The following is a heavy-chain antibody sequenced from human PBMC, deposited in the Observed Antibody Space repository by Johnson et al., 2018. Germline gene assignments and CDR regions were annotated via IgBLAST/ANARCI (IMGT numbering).Heavy chain of an antibody. D-gene: IGHD3-10*01. Sequence: VQLVQSGGGLIQPGGSLRLSCAASGFTVSSYYMSWVRQAPGKGLEWVSVIYTGGSTYYADSVKGRFTIPRDNSKNTLYLQMNSLGVEDTAVYYCARDVQPRRVRGIMGMDVWGQGTTVSVSS. CDR3: ARDVQPRRVRGIMGMDV. CDR2: IYTGGST. CDR1: GFTVSSYY. V-gene: IGHV3-53*01. J-gene: IGHJ6*02.